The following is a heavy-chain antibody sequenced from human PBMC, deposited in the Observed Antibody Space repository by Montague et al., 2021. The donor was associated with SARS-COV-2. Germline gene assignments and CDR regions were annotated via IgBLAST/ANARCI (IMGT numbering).Heavy chain of an antibody. D-gene: IGHD2-15*01. CDR2: ISSESAYI. Sequence: SLRLYCAASGFTFSSISMNWVRQAPRKRLEWVSSISSESAYIVYAESVRGRFTISRDNAQNLLYLQMNSLRAEDTAVYYCARFETSKFYSSGMDVWGQGTTVTVSS. CDR1: GFTFSSIS. J-gene: IGHJ6*02. CDR3: ARFETSKFYSSGMDV. V-gene: IGHV3-21*01.